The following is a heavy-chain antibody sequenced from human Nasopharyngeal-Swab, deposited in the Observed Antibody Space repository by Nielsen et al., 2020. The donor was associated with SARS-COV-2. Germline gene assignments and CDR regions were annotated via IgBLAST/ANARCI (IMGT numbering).Heavy chain of an antibody. J-gene: IGHJ4*02. CDR2: IYHSGST. CDR3: ARDSYSSGWGPEYYFDY. D-gene: IGHD6-19*01. V-gene: IGHV4-38-2*02. Sequence: WIRQPPGKGLEWIGSIYHSGSTYYNPSLKSRVTISVDTSKNQFSLKLSSVTAADTAVYYCARDSYSSGWGPEYYFDYWGQGTLVTVS.